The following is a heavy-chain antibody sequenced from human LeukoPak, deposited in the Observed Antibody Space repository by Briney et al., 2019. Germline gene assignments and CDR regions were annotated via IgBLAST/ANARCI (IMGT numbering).Heavy chain of an antibody. D-gene: IGHD2-21*01. CDR1: GFPFSYW. Sequence: TGGSLRLSCAASGFPFSYWMTWVRQAPGKGLEWVANIKHDGSEKNYVDSVKGRLTISRDNAKNSLYLQMNSLRAEDTAVYYCARNRRCCGEDYWGQGTQVTVSS. V-gene: IGHV3-7*01. J-gene: IGHJ4*02. CDR2: IKHDGSEK. CDR3: ARNRRCCGEDY.